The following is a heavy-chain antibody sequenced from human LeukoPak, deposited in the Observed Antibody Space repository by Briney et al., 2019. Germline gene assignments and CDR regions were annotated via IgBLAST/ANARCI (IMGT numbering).Heavy chain of an antibody. Sequence: GALRLSCAASGFTFSSYSMNWVRQAPGKGLEWVSSISSSSSYIYYADSVKGRFTISRDNAKNSLYLQMNSLRAEDTAVYYCARAPVAGIFDYWGQGTLVTVSS. J-gene: IGHJ4*02. CDR1: GFTFSSYS. V-gene: IGHV3-21*01. CDR2: ISSSSSYI. CDR3: ARAPVAGIFDY. D-gene: IGHD6-19*01.